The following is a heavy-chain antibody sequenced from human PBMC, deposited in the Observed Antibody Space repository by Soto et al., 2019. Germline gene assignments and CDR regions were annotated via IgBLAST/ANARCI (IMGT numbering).Heavy chain of an antibody. D-gene: IGHD3-10*01. Sequence: EVQLVESGGGLVPPGGSVRLSGAASGFIFMMYWMHWVRQSPGKGLVWISRIYNDGTYSDYADSVRGRFTISRDNVNDTLYLQMNNLRAEDSGLYYCTRGPRPISTGTGAYWGQGTQVTVSS. J-gene: IGHJ4*02. V-gene: IGHV3-74*01. CDR1: GFIFMMYW. CDR3: TRGPRPISTGTGAY. CDR2: IYNDGTYS.